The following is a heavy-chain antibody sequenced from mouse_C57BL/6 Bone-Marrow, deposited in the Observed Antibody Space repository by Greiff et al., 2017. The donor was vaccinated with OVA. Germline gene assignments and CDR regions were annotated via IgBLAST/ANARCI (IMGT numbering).Heavy chain of an antibody. CDR2: INPSNGGT. J-gene: IGHJ4*01. CDR1: GYTFTSYW. D-gene: IGHD1-1*01. V-gene: IGHV1-53*01. Sequence: QVQLRQPGTELVKPGASVKLSCKASGYTFTSYWMHWVKQRPGQGLEWIGNINPSNGGTNYNEKFKSKATLTVDKSSSTAYMQLSSLTSEDSAVYYCARYHYGSSYDYAMDYWGQGTSVTVSS. CDR3: ARYHYGSSYDYAMDY.